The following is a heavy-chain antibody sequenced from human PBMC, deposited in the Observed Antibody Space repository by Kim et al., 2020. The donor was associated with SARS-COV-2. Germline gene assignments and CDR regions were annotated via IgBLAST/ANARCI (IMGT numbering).Heavy chain of an antibody. CDR2: IIPIFGTA. J-gene: IGHJ4*02. CDR3: ARGGATYCSGGICYSFDY. CDR1: GGTFSSYA. D-gene: IGHD2-15*01. V-gene: IGHV1-69*13. Sequence: SVKVSCKASGGTFSSYAISWVRQAPGQGLEWMGGIIPIFGTANYAQKFQGRVTITSDESTSTAYMELSSLRSEDTAVYYCARGGATYCSGGICYSFDYWGQGTLVTVSS.